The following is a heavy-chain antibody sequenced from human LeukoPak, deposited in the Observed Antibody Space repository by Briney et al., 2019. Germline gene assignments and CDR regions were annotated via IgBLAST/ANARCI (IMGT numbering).Heavy chain of an antibody. CDR1: GFAFSSYS. V-gene: IGHV3-21*01. CDR2: ISSSSSYI. D-gene: IGHD4-17*01. J-gene: IGHJ4*02. CDR3: ARDLIGDYVN. Sequence: PGGSLRLSCAASGFAFSSYSMNWVRQAPGKGLEWVSSISSSSSYIYYADSVKGRFTISRDNAKNSLYLQMNSLRAEDTAVYYCARDLIGDYVNWGQGTLVTVSS.